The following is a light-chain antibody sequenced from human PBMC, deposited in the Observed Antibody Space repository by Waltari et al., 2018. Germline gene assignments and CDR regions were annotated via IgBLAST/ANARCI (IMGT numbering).Light chain of an antibody. CDR1: RSGVGVYLH. J-gene: IGLJ2*01. CDR2: DGA. Sequence: QSALTQPRSVSGSPGRSVTLSCAGPRSGVGVYLHVSWFQQSSGNAPKLIIYDGANLPSGVPARFSGSRSDNTASLTIFGLQQEDEADYYYCSPTGRYTSVVFGGGTKLTVL. CDR3: CSPTGRYTSVV. V-gene: IGLV2-11*01.